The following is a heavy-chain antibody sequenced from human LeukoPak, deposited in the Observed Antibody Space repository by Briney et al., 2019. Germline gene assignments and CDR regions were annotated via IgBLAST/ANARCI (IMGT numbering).Heavy chain of an antibody. CDR1: GFTFSNYA. D-gene: IGHD4-17*01. V-gene: IGHV3-23*01. CDR2: IRYSGRTT. Sequence: AGGSLRLSCATSGFTFSNYAMSWVRQAPGKGLEWLAAIRYSGRTTYYADSVEGRFTISSDNSKNALYLQMNNLRAEDTAVYYCATLGVNTVILPSDVNWGQGTLVTVSS. CDR3: ATLGVNTVILPSDVN. J-gene: IGHJ4*02.